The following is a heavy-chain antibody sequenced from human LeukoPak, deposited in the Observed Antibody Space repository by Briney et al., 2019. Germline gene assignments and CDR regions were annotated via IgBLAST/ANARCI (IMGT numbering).Heavy chain of an antibody. V-gene: IGHV3-30*03. Sequence: GGSLRLSCAASGFTFSSYGIHWVRQAPGKGLEWVAVISYDGGNKYYADSVKGRFTISRDNSKNTLYLQMNSLRAEDTAVYYCARSYYYYGMDVWGQGTTVTVSS. CDR2: ISYDGGNK. CDR1: GFTFSSYG. CDR3: ARSYYYYGMDV. J-gene: IGHJ6*02.